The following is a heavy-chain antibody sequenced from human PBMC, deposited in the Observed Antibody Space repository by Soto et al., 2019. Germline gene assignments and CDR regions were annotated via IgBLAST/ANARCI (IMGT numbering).Heavy chain of an antibody. V-gene: IGHV5-51*01. CDR2: IYPGDSDT. CDR3: ARVDWNDGYYYNGMDV. Sequence: PGESLKISCKGSGSSFSSYWIGWVRQMPGQGLEWMGIIYPGDSDTRYSPSFQGQVTISADRSVRTAFLEWNSLKASDTAMYFCARVDWNDGYYYNGMDVWGQGTTVTVSS. CDR1: GSSFSSYW. D-gene: IGHD1-1*01. J-gene: IGHJ6*01.